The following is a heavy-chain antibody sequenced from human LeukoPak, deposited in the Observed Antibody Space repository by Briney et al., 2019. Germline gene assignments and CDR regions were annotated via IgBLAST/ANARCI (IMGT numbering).Heavy chain of an antibody. D-gene: IGHD3-10*01. V-gene: IGHV3-30*02. CDR1: GFTFSSYG. CDR3: ARAGLLWFGEFAN. Sequence: PGGSLRLSCAASGFTFSSYGMHWVRQAPGKGLEWVAFIRYDGSNKYYADSVKGRFTISRDNSKNTLYLQMNSLRAEDTAVYYCARAGLLWFGEFANWGQGTLVTVSS. J-gene: IGHJ4*02. CDR2: IRYDGSNK.